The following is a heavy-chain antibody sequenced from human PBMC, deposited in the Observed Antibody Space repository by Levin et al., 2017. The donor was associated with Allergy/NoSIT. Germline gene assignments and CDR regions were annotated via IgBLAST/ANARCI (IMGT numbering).Heavy chain of an antibody. CDR1: GFTVSSNY. V-gene: IGHV3-53*01. CDR2: IYSGGST. Sequence: RTGGSLRLSCAASGFTVSSNYMSWVRQAPGKGLEWVSVIYSGGSTYYADSVKGRFTISRDNSKNTVYLQMNSLRAEDTAVYYCARCGDGYRGWAADYWGQGTLVTVSS. CDR3: ARCGDGYRGWAADY. J-gene: IGHJ4*02. D-gene: IGHD5-24*01.